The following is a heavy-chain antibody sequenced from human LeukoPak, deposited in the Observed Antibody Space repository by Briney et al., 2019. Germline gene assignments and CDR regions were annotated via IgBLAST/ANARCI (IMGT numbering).Heavy chain of an antibody. J-gene: IGHJ4*02. V-gene: IGHV1-18*01. Sequence: ASVTVSCKASRYTLTSYGISGVRLAPGQGLEGMGWISVYNGDAKYPQKFQDRVTMSTDTSKGTAYMELRSLRSDDTAVYFCARYAQDTNCWYYFDYWGQGTLVTVSS. CDR1: RYTLTSYG. CDR3: ARYAQDTNCWYYFDY. D-gene: IGHD2-15*01. CDR2: ISVYNGDA.